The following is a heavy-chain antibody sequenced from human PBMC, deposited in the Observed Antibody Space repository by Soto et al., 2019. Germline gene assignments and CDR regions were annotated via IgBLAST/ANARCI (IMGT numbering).Heavy chain of an antibody. J-gene: IGHJ4*02. CDR3: ARRTNGYFGY. CDR1: GFTFRDYT. Sequence: EVQLLESGGGLAQPGGSLTLSCAASGFTFRDYTMTWVRQAPGQVLECISVILGDYSTFYAGSVRGRFTISRDNSKNTIYLEMNSLRAEDTAVYYCARRTNGYFGYWGQGALVTVSS. D-gene: IGHD2-8*01. V-gene: IGHV3-23*03. CDR2: ILGDYST.